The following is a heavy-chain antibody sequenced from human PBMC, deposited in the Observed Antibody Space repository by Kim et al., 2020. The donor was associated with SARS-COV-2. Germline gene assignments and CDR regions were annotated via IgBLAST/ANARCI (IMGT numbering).Heavy chain of an antibody. CDR1: GYTLTELS. J-gene: IGHJ6*02. CDR2: FDPEDGET. Sequence: ASVKVSCKVSGYTLTELSMHWVRQAPGKGLEWMGGFDPEDGETIYAQKFQGRVTMTEDTSTDTAYMELSSLRSEDTAVYYCATRRSGSHNAGEVYGDYAIDYYYYYGMDVWGQGTTVTVSS. V-gene: IGHV1-24*01. CDR3: ATRRSGSHNAGEVYGDYAIDYYYYYGMDV. D-gene: IGHD4-17*01.